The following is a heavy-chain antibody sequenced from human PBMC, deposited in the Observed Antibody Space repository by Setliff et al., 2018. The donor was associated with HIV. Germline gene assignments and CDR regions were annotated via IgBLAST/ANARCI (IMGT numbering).Heavy chain of an antibody. J-gene: IGHJ3*01. Sequence: SETLSLTCTVSGGSFSTYYWSWIRQPAGEGLEYIGRVHSTGTTIYNPSLKSRVAMSVDTSKNQLSLKLRSVTAADTAVYYCARARITMTGGRLEPYAFDRWGQGTKVTVSS. CDR2: VHSTGTT. CDR3: ARARITMTGGRLEPYAFDR. D-gene: IGHD3-22*01. V-gene: IGHV4-4*07. CDR1: GGSFSTYY.